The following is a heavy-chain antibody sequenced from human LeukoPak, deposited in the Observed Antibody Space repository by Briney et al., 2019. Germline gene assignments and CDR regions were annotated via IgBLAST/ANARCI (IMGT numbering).Heavy chain of an antibody. D-gene: IGHD3-22*01. CDR2: INHSGST. V-gene: IGHV4-34*01. CDR1: GGSFSGYY. Sequence: PSETLSLTCAVYGGSFSGYYWRWIRQPPGKGREWIGEINHSGSTNYNPSLKSQVTISVDTSKNQFSLKLSSVTAADTAVYYCARGSARYYYDSSGYCFDYWGQGTLVTVSS. CDR3: ARGSARYYYDSSGYCFDY. J-gene: IGHJ4*02.